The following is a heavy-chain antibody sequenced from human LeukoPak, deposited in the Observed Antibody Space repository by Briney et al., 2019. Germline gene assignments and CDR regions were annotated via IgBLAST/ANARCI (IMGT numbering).Heavy chain of an antibody. J-gene: IGHJ6*02. Sequence: GGFLRLSCTASGFTFGDYAVSWVRRAPGRGLEWVGLIRRRAFGETADYAASVKGRFTISRDDSKSIVYLQMNSLKTEDTAVYYCTREGAAAAYGMDVWGQGTTVTVSS. CDR2: IRRRAFGETA. CDR1: GFTFGDYA. CDR3: TREGAAAAYGMDV. V-gene: IGHV3-49*04. D-gene: IGHD6-13*01.